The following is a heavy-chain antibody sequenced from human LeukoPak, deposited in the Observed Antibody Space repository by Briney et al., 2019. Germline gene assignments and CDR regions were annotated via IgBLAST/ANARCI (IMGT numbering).Heavy chain of an antibody. V-gene: IGHV3-21*01. CDR2: ISSSSSYI. Sequence: GGSLRLSCAASGFTFSSYSMNWVRQAPGKGLEWVSSISSSSSYIYYADSVKGRFTISRDNAKNSLYLQMNSLRAEDTAVYYCARNLRLNYYYYGMDVWGQGTTVTVSS. D-gene: IGHD3-16*01. CDR3: ARNLRLNYYYYGMDV. CDR1: GFTFSSYS. J-gene: IGHJ6*02.